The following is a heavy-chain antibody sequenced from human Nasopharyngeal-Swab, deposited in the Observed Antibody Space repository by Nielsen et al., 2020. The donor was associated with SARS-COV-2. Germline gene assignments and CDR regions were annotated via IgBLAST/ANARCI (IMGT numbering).Heavy chain of an antibody. J-gene: IGHJ5*02. CDR1: GVSITSQY. V-gene: IGHV4-59*11. CDR3: AKEGATGWFDP. CDR2: ISHNSGT. Sequence: SETLSLTCTVSGVSITSQYWSWIRQPPGKGLEWIGYISHNSGTSYNPSLKSRVTMFMDTSKNQFSLCLRSVTAADTAVYYCAKEGATGWFDPWGQGTLVTVSS.